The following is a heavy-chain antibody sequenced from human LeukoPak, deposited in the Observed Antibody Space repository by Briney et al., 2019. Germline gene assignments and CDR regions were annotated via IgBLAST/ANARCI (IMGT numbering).Heavy chain of an antibody. V-gene: IGHV4-59*08. Sequence: PLETLSLTCTVSGGSISSYYWSWIRQPPGKGLEWIGYIYYSGSTNYNPSLKSRVTLSVDTSKNQFSLKLSSVTAADTAVYYCARGIGSTDAFDIWGQGTMVTVSS. CDR1: GGSISSYY. D-gene: IGHD1-26*01. J-gene: IGHJ3*02. CDR2: IYYSGST. CDR3: ARGIGSTDAFDI.